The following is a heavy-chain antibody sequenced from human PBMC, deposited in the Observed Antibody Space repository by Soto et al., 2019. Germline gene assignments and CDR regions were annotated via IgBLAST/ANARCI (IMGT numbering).Heavy chain of an antibody. CDR1: GYTFTNYP. CDR2: ISTGNSNT. J-gene: IGHJ4*02. Sequence: ASVKVSCKASGYTFTNYPMHWVRQAPGQGLEWLGWISTGNSNTKCSQRFQGRVTITWDTSATTTYIELTGLRSEDTAVYYCASGHCSGDCYSDYWGQGTLVTVSS. CDR3: ASGHCSGDCYSDY. D-gene: IGHD2-21*02. V-gene: IGHV1-3*04.